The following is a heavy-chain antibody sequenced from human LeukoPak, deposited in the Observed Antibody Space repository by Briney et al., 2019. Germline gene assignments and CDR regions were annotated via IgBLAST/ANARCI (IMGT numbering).Heavy chain of an antibody. CDR3: AKDTYYNWGGYFDY. V-gene: IGHV3-23*01. D-gene: IGHD2/OR15-2a*01. CDR1: GFIFSSFA. J-gene: IGHJ4*02. CDR2: ISGSGSGT. Sequence: GGSLRLSCAASGFIFSSFAMSWVRQAPGKGLEWVSVISGSGSGTYYADSVKGQFTSPRDNSKNTLYLQMSSLRAEDTAVYYCAKDTYYNWGGYFDYWGQGTLATVSS.